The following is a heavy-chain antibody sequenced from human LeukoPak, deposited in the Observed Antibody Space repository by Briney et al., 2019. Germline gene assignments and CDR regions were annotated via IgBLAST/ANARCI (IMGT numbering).Heavy chain of an antibody. CDR2: ISSSGSTI. CDR1: GFTFSDYY. J-gene: IGHJ4*02. Sequence: PGGSLRLSCAASGFTFSDYYMSWIRQAPGKGLEWVSYISSSGSTIYYADSVKGRFTISRDNANNSLYLQMNSLRAEDTAVYYCARWSCSGGSCYSDYFDYWGQGTLVTVSS. D-gene: IGHD2-15*01. V-gene: IGHV3-11*01. CDR3: ARWSCSGGSCYSDYFDY.